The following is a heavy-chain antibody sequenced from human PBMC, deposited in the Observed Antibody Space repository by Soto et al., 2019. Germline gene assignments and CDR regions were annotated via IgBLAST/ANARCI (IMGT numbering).Heavy chain of an antibody. J-gene: IGHJ4*02. V-gene: IGHV3-11*01. CDR3: ARDPRQYYFDY. CDR2: ICSSGSSI. CDR1: GFTFSDYC. Sequence: QVQLVESGGGLVKPGGSLRLSCAASGFTFSDYCMSWIRQAPGKGLERVSYICSSGSSIYYADSVKGRFTISRDNAKNSLYLQMNSLRAEDTAVYYCARDPRQYYFDYWGQGTLVTVSS.